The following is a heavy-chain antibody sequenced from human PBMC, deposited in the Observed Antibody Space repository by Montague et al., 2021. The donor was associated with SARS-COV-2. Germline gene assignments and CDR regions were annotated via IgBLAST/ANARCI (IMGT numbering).Heavy chain of an antibody. V-gene: IGHV4-39*01. D-gene: IGHD3-16*02. Sequence: SETLSLTCTFSGASRSTKNYYWGWIRQPPGKGLEWIGSISCCATSYSNPSLKSRVTMSVDTSRNQLSLNLSSVTVADTAVYYCARLGITLGGVIVIRYYFDFWGQGTLVTVSS. CDR2: ISCCATS. J-gene: IGHJ4*02. CDR1: GASRSTKNYY. CDR3: ARLGITLGGVIVIRYYFDF.